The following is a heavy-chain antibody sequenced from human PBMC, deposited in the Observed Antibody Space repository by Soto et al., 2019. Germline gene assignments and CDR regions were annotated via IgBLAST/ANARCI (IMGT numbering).Heavy chain of an antibody. CDR3: EREVYYDFWSGCNTHPYYFDD. V-gene: IGHV3-30-3*01. CDR2: ISDDGSNT. D-gene: IGHD3-3*01. Sequence: QVQLVESGGGVVQPGRSLRLSCAASGFTFSRHTMHWVRQAPGKGLEWVAAISDDGSNTYYADSVKGRFTISRDNSKNTLYLQMNSLSSEDTAVHHCEREVYYDFWSGCNTHPYYFDDWGQGTLVTVSS. CDR1: GFTFSRHT. J-gene: IGHJ4*02.